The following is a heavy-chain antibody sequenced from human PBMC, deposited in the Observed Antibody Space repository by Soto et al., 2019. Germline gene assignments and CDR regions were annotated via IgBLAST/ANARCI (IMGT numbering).Heavy chain of an antibody. V-gene: IGHV3-7*04. D-gene: IGHD1-26*01. CDR2: IKQDGSEK. CDR1: GFTFNSYW. J-gene: IGHJ5*02. CDR3: ARGWGLDP. Sequence: EVQLVESGGGLVQPGGSLRLSCAASGFTFNSYWMTWVRQAPGKGLEWVANIKQDGSEKYYVDSVKGRFTISRDNAKNSMYLQMHSLRAEDKAVYYCARGWGLDPWGQGTLVTVSS.